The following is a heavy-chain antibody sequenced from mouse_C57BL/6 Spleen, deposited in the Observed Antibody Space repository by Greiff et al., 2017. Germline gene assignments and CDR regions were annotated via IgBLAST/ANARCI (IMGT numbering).Heavy chain of an antibody. CDR2: IYPRSGNT. D-gene: IGHD1-1*01. Sequence: VKLMESGAELARPGASVKLSCKASGYTFTSYGISWVKQRTGQGLEWIGEIYPRSGNTYYNEKFKGKATLTADKSSSTAYMELRSLTSEDSAVYFCARPHDYYGSSPVYFDYWGQGTTLTVSS. J-gene: IGHJ2*01. CDR3: ARPHDYYGSSPVYFDY. V-gene: IGHV1-81*01. CDR1: GYTFTSYG.